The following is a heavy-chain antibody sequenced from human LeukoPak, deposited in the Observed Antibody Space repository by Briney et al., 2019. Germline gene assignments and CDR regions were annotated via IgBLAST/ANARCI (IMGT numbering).Heavy chain of an antibody. J-gene: IGHJ4*02. D-gene: IGHD6-13*01. CDR2: IYTSGST. Sequence: SETLSLTCTVSGGSISSYYRSWIRQPAGKGLEWIGRIYTSGSTNYNPSLKSRVTMSVDTSKNQFSLKLSSVTAADTAVYYCARDLFVASSLFFDYWGQGTLVTVPS. CDR3: ARDLFVASSLFFDY. V-gene: IGHV4-4*07. CDR1: GGSISSYY.